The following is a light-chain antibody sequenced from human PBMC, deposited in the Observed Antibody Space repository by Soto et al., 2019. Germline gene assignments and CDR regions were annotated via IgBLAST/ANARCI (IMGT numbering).Light chain of an antibody. CDR2: DAS. Sequence: VVLTQSPATLSLSPGERATLSCRASQSLDNYLAWYQQKPGQAPRLLIYDASNRATGIPARFSGSGSGTDFTLTISSLEPDDFAVYYCLQRAYWFTFGQVTRLEIK. V-gene: IGKV3-11*01. CDR3: LQRAYWFT. J-gene: IGKJ5*01. CDR1: QSLDNY.